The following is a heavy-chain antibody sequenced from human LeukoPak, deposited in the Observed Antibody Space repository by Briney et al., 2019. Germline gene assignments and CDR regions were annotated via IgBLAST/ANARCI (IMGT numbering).Heavy chain of an antibody. V-gene: IGHV3-11*06. D-gene: IGHD5/OR15-5a*01. CDR1: GFTFSDYY. CDR3: ATAARGDSVYDKG. Sequence: MTGGSLRLSCAASGFTFSDYYMSWIRQAPGKGLEWVSYISSSSSYTNYADSVKGRFTISRDNAKNSLYLQMDSLRAEDTAVYFCATAARGDSVYDKGWGQGTLVTVSS. CDR2: ISSSSSYT. J-gene: IGHJ4*02.